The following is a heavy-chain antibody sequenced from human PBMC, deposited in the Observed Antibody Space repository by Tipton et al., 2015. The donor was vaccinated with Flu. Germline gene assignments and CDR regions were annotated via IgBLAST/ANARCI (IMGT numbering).Heavy chain of an antibody. CDR3: AKEGNLPLSNGYYTALDY. J-gene: IGHJ4*02. V-gene: IGHV3-30*02. CDR1: GFTFGSYG. D-gene: IGHD3-22*01. Sequence: QLVQSGGGVVQPGGSLRLSCAASGFTFGSYGMHWVRQAPGKGLEWVAFIRYDGSNKNHADSVKGRFTISRDNSKNTLYLQMNSLRAEDAAVYYCAKEGNLPLSNGYYTALDYWGQGTLVTVSS. CDR2: IRYDGSNK.